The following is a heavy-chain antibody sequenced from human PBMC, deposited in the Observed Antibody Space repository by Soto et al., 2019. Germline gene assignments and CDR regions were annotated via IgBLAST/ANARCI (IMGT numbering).Heavy chain of an antibody. D-gene: IGHD5-12*01. CDR3: ARDGGGGYSFPRTFDY. Sequence: PSETLSLTCTVSGASISSYYWSWIRQPPGKGLEWIGYIYYSGSTNYNPSLKSRVTISVDRSKNQFSLKLSSVTAADTAVYYCARDGGGGYSFPRTFDYWGQGTLVTVSS. V-gene: IGHV4-59*01. CDR1: GASISSYY. CDR2: IYYSGST. J-gene: IGHJ4*02.